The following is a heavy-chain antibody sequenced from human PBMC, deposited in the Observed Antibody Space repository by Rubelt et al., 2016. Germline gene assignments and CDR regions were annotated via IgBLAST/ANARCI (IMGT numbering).Heavy chain of an antibody. CDR2: IYYSGTT. V-gene: IGHV4-34*01. CDR3: ARDPSYGMDV. J-gene: IGHJ6*02. CDR1: GGSFNNYY. Sequence: QVQLQQWGAGLLKPSETLSLTCAVYGGSFNNYYWFWIRQPPGKGLEWISTIYYSGTTYYNTSLTSRVTISVDKTKNQFPLKLNSVTAADTAVYYCARDPSYGMDVWGQGTTVTVSS.